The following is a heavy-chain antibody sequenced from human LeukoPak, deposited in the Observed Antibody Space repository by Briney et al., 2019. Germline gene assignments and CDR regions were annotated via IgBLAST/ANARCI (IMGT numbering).Heavy chain of an antibody. V-gene: IGHV4-39*01. CDR1: GGSITSSNYF. D-gene: IGHD6-19*01. J-gene: IGHJ5*02. Sequence: KASETLSLACTVSGGSITSSNYFWGWIRQPPGKGLEWIGSISYSGSTYYNPSLKSRVTISVDTSKNQFSLKLSSVTAADTAVYARGGRGWSVSLFDPWGQGTLVTVSS. CDR3: GGRGWSVSLFDP. CDR2: ISYSGST.